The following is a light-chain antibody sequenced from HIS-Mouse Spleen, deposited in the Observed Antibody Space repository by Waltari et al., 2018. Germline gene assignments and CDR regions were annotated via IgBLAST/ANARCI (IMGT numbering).Light chain of an antibody. J-gene: IGLJ3*02. Sequence: SYELTQPPSVSVSPGQTARITCSGDALPKKYAYWYQQKSGQAPVLVIYEDSNRPSGVPDQFAGSKSGTSASLAITGLQAEDEADYYCQSYDSSLSGWVFGGGTKLT. V-gene: IGLV3-10*01. CDR2: EDS. CDR1: ALPKKY. CDR3: QSYDSSLSGWV.